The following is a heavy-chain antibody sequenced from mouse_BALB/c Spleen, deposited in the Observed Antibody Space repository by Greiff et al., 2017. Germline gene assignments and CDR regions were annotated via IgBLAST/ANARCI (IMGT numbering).Heavy chain of an antibody. CDR2: IDPANGNT. V-gene: IGHV14-3*02. D-gene: IGHD4-1*01. J-gene: IGHJ3*01. Sequence: EVQLQQSGAELVKPGASVKFSCTASGFNITDTYMHWVKQRPEQGLEWIGRIDPANGNTKYDSKFQGKATITADTSSNTAYLQLSSLTSEDTAVYYCALTGGFAYWGQGTLVTVSA. CDR1: GFNITDTY. CDR3: ALTGGFAY.